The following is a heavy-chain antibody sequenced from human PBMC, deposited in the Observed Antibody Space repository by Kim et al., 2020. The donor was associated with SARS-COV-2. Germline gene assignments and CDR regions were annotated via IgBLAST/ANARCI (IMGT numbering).Heavy chain of an antibody. J-gene: IGHJ3*01. V-gene: IGHV1-2*02. CDR3: AREPGITMIVVVTRNDAFDF. CDR1: GYTFTGYY. Sequence: ASVKVSCKASGYTFTGYYMHWVRQAPGQGLEWMGWINPNSGGTNYAQKFQGRVTMTRDTSISTAYMELSRLRSDDTAVYYCAREPGITMIVVVTRNDAFDFWGQGTMVTVSS. CDR2: INPNSGGT. D-gene: IGHD3-22*01.